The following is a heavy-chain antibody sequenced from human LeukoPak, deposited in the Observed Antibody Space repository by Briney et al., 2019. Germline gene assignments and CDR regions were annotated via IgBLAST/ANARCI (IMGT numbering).Heavy chain of an antibody. CDR1: GFTFSSYA. CDR2: ISYDGSNK. CDR3: ARDFADGPLD. Sequence: GRSLRLSCAASGFTFSSYAMHWVRQAPGKGLEWVAVISYDGSNKYYADSVKGRFTISRDNSKNTLYLQMNSLRAEDTAVYYCARDFADGPLDWGQGPLVTVSS. J-gene: IGHJ4*02. V-gene: IGHV3-30*04.